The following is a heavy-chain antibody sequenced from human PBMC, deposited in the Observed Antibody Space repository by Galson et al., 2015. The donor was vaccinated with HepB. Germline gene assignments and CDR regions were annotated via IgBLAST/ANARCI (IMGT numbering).Heavy chain of an antibody. D-gene: IGHD2-15*01. CDR2: INPNSGGT. Sequence: VKVSCKASGYTFTGYYMHWVRQAPGQGLEWMGRINPNSGGTNYAQKFQGRVTVTRDTSISTAYMELSRLRSDDTAVYYCARGRPPIVVVVAATPDYYYYYMDVWGKGTTVTVSS. J-gene: IGHJ6*03. V-gene: IGHV1-2*06. CDR3: ARGRPPIVVVVAATPDYYYYYMDV. CDR1: GYTFTGYY.